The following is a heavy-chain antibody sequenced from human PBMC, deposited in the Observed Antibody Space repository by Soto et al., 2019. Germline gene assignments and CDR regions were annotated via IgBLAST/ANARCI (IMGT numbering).Heavy chain of an antibody. Sequence: ASVKVSCKASGYTFTDYYFHWVRQAPGQGLEWMGWINPDSGETKYAQKFQGRVTMTRDTSISTAYMEMRRLTSDDTAVYFCARGPGTSATYYYYYPMDVWGQGTTVTVSS. J-gene: IGHJ6*02. CDR3: ARGPGTSATYYYYYPMDV. CDR2: INPDSGET. CDR1: GYTFTDYY. V-gene: IGHV1-2*02.